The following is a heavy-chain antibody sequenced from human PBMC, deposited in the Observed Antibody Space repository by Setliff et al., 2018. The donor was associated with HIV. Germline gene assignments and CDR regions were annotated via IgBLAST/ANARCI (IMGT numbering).Heavy chain of an antibody. V-gene: IGHV1-3*01. CDR1: GYTLTTYA. D-gene: IGHD4-4*01. Sequence: ASVKVSCKASGYTLTTYAMHWVRQVPGQRLEWMGWINVDNDNTKYSQKFQGRVTMTTDTSTSTAYMELRSLRSDDTAVYSCARASRVRAHHDHSNYKGWFDPWGQGTLVTVSS. CDR2: INVDNDNT. CDR3: ARASRVRAHHDHSNYKGWFDP. J-gene: IGHJ5*02.